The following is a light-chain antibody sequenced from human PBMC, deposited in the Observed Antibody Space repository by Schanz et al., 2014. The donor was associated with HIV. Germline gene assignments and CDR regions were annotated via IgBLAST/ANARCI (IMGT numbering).Light chain of an antibody. CDR3: SSYTTITTRV. V-gene: IGLV2-14*03. CDR2: DVN. CDR1: STDVGSNGH. J-gene: IGLJ3*02. Sequence: QSALTQPASVSGSPGQSITISCTGTSTDVGSNGHVSWYQQHPGKAPKLLIYDVNNRPSGISDRFSGSKSGNTASLTISGLKAEDEADYYCSSYTTITTRVFGGGTKLTVL.